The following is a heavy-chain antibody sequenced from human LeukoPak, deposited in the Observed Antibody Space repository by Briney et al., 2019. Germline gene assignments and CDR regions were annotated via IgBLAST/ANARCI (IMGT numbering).Heavy chain of an antibody. D-gene: IGHD6-6*01. CDR2: ISYDGSNK. Sequence: GGSLRLSCAASGFTFSSHAMHWVRQAPGKGLEWVAVISYDGSNKYYADSVKGRFTISRDNSKNTLYLQMNSLRAEDTAVYYCAREPHSSCFDYWGQGTLVTVSS. CDR1: GFTFSSHA. J-gene: IGHJ4*02. CDR3: AREPHSSCFDY. V-gene: IGHV3-30*04.